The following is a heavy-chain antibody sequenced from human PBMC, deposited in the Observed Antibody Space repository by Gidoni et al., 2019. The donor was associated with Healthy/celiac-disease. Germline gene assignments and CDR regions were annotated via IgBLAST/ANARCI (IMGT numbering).Heavy chain of an antibody. CDR2: ISGSGGST. CDR3: AKVGGSKLTYYYYYMDV. CDR1: GFTFSSYA. J-gene: IGHJ6*03. Sequence: EVQLLESGGGLVQPGGSLRLSCAASGFTFSSYAMGWVRQAPGKGLEWVSAISGSGGSTYYADSVKGRFTISRDNSKNTLYLQMNSLRAEDTAVYYCAKVGGSKLTYYYYYMDVWGKGTTVTVSS. D-gene: IGHD2-2*01. V-gene: IGHV3-23*01.